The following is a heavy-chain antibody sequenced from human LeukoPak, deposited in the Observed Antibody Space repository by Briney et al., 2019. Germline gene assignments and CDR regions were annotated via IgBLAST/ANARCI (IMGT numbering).Heavy chain of an antibody. J-gene: IGHJ4*02. D-gene: IGHD1-26*01. V-gene: IGHV3-53*01. CDR3: ATVAGGTYHFDL. CDR1: GFTVNSHY. Sequence: PGGSLRLSCAASGFTVNSHYMSWVRQAPGKGLEWVSIIYDGGTTSYEDSVKGRFTISRDNSNNILYLQMSSLRAEDTAVYYCATVAGGTYHFDLWGQGALVTVS. CDR2: IYDGGTT.